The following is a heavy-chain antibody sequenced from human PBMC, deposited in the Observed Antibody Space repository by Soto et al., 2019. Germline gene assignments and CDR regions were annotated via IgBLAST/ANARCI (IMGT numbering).Heavy chain of an antibody. J-gene: IGHJ4*02. V-gene: IGHV4-31*03. D-gene: IGHD6-6*01. CDR3: ASQPYSSSSPFDY. CDR1: GGSISSGGYY. Sequence: PSETLSLTCTVSGGSISSGGYYWIWIRHHPGKGLEWIGYIYYSGSTYYNPSLKSRVTISVDTSKNQFSLKLSSVTAADTAVYYCASQPYSSSSPFDYWGQGTLVTVSS. CDR2: IYYSGST.